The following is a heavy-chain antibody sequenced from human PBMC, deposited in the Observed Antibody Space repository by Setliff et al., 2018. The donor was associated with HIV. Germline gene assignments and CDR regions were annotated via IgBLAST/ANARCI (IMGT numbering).Heavy chain of an antibody. V-gene: IGHV4-34*01. D-gene: IGHD3-22*01. Sequence: SETLSLTCAVYGGSFSAYYWSWIRQPPGKGLEWIGEINHSGSTNYNTSLKSRVTISVDTSKNQFSLKLSSVTAADTAVFYCARLTTTYYYDSSAYYHPVWGQGTLVTVSS. CDR2: INHSGST. CDR1: GGSFSAYY. CDR3: ARLTTTYYYDSSAYYHPV. J-gene: IGHJ4*02.